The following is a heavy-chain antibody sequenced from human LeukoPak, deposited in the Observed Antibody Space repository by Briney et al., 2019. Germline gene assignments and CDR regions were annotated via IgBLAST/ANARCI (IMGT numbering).Heavy chain of an antibody. CDR1: GFTFSDHY. D-gene: IGHD3-9*01. V-gene: IGHV3-72*01. CDR3: ARVARFDSIDY. Sequence: GGSVRLSCAASGFTFSDHYMDWVRQAPGKGLEWVGRTKNKANNYNTEYAASVKGRFTISRDDSKNSLYLQMNSLKTEDTAVYYCARVARFDSIDYWGQGTLVTVSS. CDR2: TKNKANNYNT. J-gene: IGHJ4*02.